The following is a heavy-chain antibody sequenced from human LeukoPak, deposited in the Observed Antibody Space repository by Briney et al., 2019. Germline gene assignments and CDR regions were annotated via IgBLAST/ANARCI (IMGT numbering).Heavy chain of an antibody. CDR1: GFTVSSTH. D-gene: IGHD4-17*01. Sequence: SGGSLRLSCAASGFTVSSTHMSWVRQAPGKGLEWVAVISYDGSNKYYADSVKGRFTISRDNSKNTLYLQMNSLRAEDTAVYYCARDYDYGDYDQSDYWGQGTLVTVSS. CDR3: ARDYDYGDYDQSDY. J-gene: IGHJ4*02. CDR2: ISYDGSNK. V-gene: IGHV3-30-3*01.